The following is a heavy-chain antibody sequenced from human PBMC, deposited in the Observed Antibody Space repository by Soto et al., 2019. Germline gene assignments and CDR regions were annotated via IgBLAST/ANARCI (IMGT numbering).Heavy chain of an antibody. CDR3: ARDYSYQRAMDV. J-gene: IGHJ6*02. Sequence: GESLKISCAASGFTFSNFAMYWVRQAPGKGLEWVTVISYDGSHKYYADSVKGRFTISRDNSKNTLYSQMNNLRAEDSAVYFCARDYSYQRAMDVWGQGTTVTVSS. CDR1: GFTFSNFA. D-gene: IGHD2-15*01. V-gene: IGHV3-30-3*01. CDR2: ISYDGSHK.